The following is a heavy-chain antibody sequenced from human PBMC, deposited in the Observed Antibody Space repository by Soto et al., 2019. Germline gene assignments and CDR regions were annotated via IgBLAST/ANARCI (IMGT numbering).Heavy chain of an antibody. CDR1: GFTFKNYD. J-gene: IGHJ4*02. CDR2: ISGGGDTT. V-gene: IGHV3-23*01. D-gene: IGHD3-10*01. Sequence: EVQLLESGGGLVQPGGSLRLSCAASGFTFKNYDMTWVRQAPGKGLEWVSAISGGGDTTSYADSVKGRFTVSRDGSKNTLYLQMSSLRAEDTALYYCAKGRSGAGIIAPRVDFWGQGTLVTVSS. CDR3: AKGRSGAGIIAPRVDF.